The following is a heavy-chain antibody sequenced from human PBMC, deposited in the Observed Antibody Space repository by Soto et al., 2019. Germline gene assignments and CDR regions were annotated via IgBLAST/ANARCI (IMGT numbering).Heavy chain of an antibody. J-gene: IGHJ5*02. CDR1: GYIFSANY. Sequence: ASVKVSCKASGYIFSANYIHWVRQAPGQGLEWLGWINPHSGATNYAQKFLGRVTMSADTSASTAYMDLAGLKSDDTAVYYCVRPHALGFSNWFDPWGRGTLVTVSS. D-gene: IGHD3-10*01. V-gene: IGHV1-2*02. CDR3: VRPHALGFSNWFDP. CDR2: INPHSGAT.